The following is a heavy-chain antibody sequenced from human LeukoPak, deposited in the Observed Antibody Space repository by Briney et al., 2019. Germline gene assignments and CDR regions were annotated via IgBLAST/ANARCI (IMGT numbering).Heavy chain of an antibody. D-gene: IGHD6-19*01. CDR1: GYTFTGYY. CDR3: ARAAAGGWYLVH. Sequence: ASVKVSCTASGYTFTGYYVHWVRQAPGQGLEWMGWINPNSGGTNYAQKFQGRVTMTRDTSISTAYMELSRLRSDDTAVYYCARAAAGGWYLVHWGQGTLVTVSS. CDR2: INPNSGGT. J-gene: IGHJ4*02. V-gene: IGHV1-2*02.